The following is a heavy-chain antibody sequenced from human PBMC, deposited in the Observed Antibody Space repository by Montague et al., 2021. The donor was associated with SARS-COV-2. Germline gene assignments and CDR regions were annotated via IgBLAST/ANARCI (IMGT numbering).Heavy chain of an antibody. CDR2: IDKDGSGK. D-gene: IGHD2-21*01. Sequence: SLRLSCAASGINFGNFWMSCARQAPGKGLEWVTNIDKDGSGKYHLDALRGRFTIPRDDANSSVFLQMDSLRPDRTAGYYCARKHVFQDWGQGTLVIVSS. J-gene: IGHJ4*02. CDR3: ARKHVFQD. CDR1: GINFGNFW. V-gene: IGHV3-7*03.